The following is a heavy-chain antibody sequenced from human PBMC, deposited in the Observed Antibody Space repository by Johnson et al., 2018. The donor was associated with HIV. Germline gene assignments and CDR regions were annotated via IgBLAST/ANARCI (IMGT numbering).Heavy chain of an antibody. CDR3: ARERGGLRLQRFFSAFAT. CDR1: GFTFSDDY. Sequence: VQLVESGGGLVKPGGSLRLSCAASGFTFSDDYMSWIRQAPGKGLEWVSYISRSGSTITYAYSVKGRFTISRDNTKNSLYLQMNSLRAEDTAVYYCARERGGLRLQRFFSAFATWAQGTMVTVSS. D-gene: IGHD3-3*01. J-gene: IGHJ3*02. V-gene: IGHV3-11*04. CDR2: ISRSGSTI.